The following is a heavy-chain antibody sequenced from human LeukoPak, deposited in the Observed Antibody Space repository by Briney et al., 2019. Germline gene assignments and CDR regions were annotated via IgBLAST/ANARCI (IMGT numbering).Heavy chain of an antibody. J-gene: IGHJ4*02. CDR3: ARRYSSSGLDY. Sequence: ASVTVSCKASGYTFTGYYMHWVRQAPGQGLEWMGRINPNSGGTNYAQKFQGRVTMTRDTSISTAYMELSRLRSDDAAVYYCARRYSSSGLDYWGQGTLATVSS. V-gene: IGHV1-2*06. CDR2: INPNSGGT. CDR1: GYTFTGYY. D-gene: IGHD6-6*01.